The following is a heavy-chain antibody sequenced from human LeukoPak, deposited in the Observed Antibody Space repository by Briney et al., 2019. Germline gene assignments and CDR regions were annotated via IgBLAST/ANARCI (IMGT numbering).Heavy chain of an antibody. CDR2: INPNSGTT. CDR3: ASESAIVAAGRPDQSFDY. D-gene: IGHD6-13*01. V-gene: IGHV1-2*02. CDR1: GYTFTGYC. Sequence: GASVKVSCKASGYTFTGYCIHWVRQAPGQGLEWMGWINPNSGTTNYPQKFQGRVTMTRDTSINTAYMELFSLRPDDTAVYYCASESAIVAAGRPDQSFDYWGQGTLVTVSS. J-gene: IGHJ4*02.